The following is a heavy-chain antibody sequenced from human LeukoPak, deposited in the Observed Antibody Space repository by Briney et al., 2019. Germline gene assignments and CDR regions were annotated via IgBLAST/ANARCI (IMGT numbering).Heavy chain of an antibody. CDR2: IYYSGST. CDR1: GGSISSYY. CDR3: ARGPATMATIAYYFDY. Sequence: PSETRSLTCTVSGGSISSYYWSWIPQPPGKGLEWIGYIYYSGSTNYNPSLKSRVTISVDTSKNQFSLKLSSVTAADTAVYYCARGPATMATIAYYFDYWGQGTLVTVSS. V-gene: IGHV4-59*01. J-gene: IGHJ4*02. D-gene: IGHD5-24*01.